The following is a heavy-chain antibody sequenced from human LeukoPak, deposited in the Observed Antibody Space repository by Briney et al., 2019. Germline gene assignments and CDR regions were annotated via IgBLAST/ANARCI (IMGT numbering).Heavy chain of an antibody. J-gene: IGHJ4*02. CDR2: IYYSGST. D-gene: IGHD2/OR15-2a*01. V-gene: IGHV4-59*12. Sequence: SETLSLTCTVSGGSISSYYWSWIRQPPGRGLEWIGYIYYSGSTNYNPSLKSRVTMSVDTSKNQFSLNLNSVTAADTAVYYCAKNEKGTFDYWGQGTLVTVSS. CDR1: GGSISSYY. CDR3: AKNEKGTFDY.